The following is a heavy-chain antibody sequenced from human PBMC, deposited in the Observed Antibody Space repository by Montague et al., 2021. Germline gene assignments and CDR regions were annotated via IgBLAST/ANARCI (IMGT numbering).Heavy chain of an antibody. J-gene: IGHJ3*02. V-gene: IGHV4-39*01. CDR2: ISYNGSP. D-gene: IGHD3/OR15-3a*01. CDR3: ARLTFAIGDTPEVFDI. CDR1: GGPISRRPYY. Sequence: SETLSLTCSVSGGPISRRPYYWAWIRQPPGKGLEWIATISYNGSPYSDSALKSRVTISVDTSKNQLSLRLTSVTATDTAVYYCARLTFAIGDTPEVFDIWGQGTTVTVSS.